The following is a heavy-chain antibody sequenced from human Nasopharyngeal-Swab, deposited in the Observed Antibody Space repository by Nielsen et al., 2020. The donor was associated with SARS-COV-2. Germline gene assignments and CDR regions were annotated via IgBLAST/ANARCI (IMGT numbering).Heavy chain of an antibody. J-gene: IGHJ4*02. V-gene: IGHV3-48*04. CDR3: AKDIKRGIAVAGNFDY. Sequence: GESLKISCAASGFTFSIYSMNWVRQAPGKGLEWVAYISSSSSTIYYADSVKGRFTISRDNAKNSLYLQMNSLRAEDTALYYCAKDIKRGIAVAGNFDYWGQGTLVTVSS. CDR2: ISSSSSTI. CDR1: GFTFSIYS. D-gene: IGHD6-19*01.